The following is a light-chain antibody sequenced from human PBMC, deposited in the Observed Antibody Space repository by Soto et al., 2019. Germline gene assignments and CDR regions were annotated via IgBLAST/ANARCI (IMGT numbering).Light chain of an antibody. CDR3: QQYNNWPRT. V-gene: IGKV3-15*01. Sequence: ETVMTQSPATPSVSPGERATLSCRASQSIRSTLAWFQQKPGQAPRLLIYDASKRATGIPARFSGSGSGTEFTLTISSLQSEDFAVYYCQQYNNWPRTFGQGTKVDIK. CDR2: DAS. CDR1: QSIRST. J-gene: IGKJ1*01.